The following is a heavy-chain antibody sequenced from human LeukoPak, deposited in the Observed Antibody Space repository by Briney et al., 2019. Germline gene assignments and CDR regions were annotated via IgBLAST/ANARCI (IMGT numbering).Heavy chain of an antibody. D-gene: IGHD3-10*01. V-gene: IGHV3-23*01. J-gene: IGHJ5*02. CDR2: ISGSGGST. Sequence: GGSLRLSCAASGFAFSSYGMSWVRQAPGKGLEWVSAISGSGGSTYYADSVKGRFTISRDNSKKKLYLQMNSLRAEDTAVYYCAKGYYGSGTYGWFDPWGQGTLVTVSS. CDR3: AKGYYGSGTYGWFDP. CDR1: GFAFSSYG.